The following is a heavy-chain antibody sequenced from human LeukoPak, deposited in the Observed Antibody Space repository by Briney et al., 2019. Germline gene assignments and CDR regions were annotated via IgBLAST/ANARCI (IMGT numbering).Heavy chain of an antibody. J-gene: IGHJ5*02. CDR2: IYTNGST. CDR1: GGSISSGSYY. Sequence: PSQTLSLTCTVSGGSISSGSYYWSWIRQPAGRRLEWIGRIYTNGSTNYSPSLKSRVTMSVDTSKTQFSLKLSSVTAADTAVYYCVRGPYGSSISNWFDPWGQGLLVTVSS. D-gene: IGHD3-10*01. CDR3: VRGPYGSSISNWFDP. V-gene: IGHV4-61*02.